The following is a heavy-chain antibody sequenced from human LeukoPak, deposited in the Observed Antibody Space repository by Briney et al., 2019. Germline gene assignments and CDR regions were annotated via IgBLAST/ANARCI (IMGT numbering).Heavy chain of an antibody. Sequence: SVKVSCKASGYTFTSYYMHWVRQAPGQGLEWMGGIIPIFGTANYAQKFQGRVTITAGGSTSTAYMELSSLRSEDTAVYYCARRISNPELYYYYYYGMDVWGQGTTVTVSS. CDR1: GYTFTSYY. CDR2: IIPIFGTA. D-gene: IGHD1-7*01. J-gene: IGHJ6*02. CDR3: ARRISNPELYYYYYYGMDV. V-gene: IGHV1-69*13.